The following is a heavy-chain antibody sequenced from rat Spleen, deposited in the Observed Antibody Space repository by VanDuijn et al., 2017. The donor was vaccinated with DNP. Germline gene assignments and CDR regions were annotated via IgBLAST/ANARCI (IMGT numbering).Heavy chain of an antibody. V-gene: IGHV3-1*01. D-gene: IGHD1-1*01. J-gene: IGHJ4*01. CDR3: ARLRLEWEVRAMDA. CDR1: GYSITSNY. CDR2: TSYSGST. Sequence: EVQLQESGPGLVKPSQSLSLTCSVTGYSITSNYWGWIRKFPGNKMEWIGHTSYSGSTSYNPSLKSQISITRDTSKNQFFLQLNSLTTEDTATYYCARLRLEWEVRAMDAWGQGTSVTVSS.